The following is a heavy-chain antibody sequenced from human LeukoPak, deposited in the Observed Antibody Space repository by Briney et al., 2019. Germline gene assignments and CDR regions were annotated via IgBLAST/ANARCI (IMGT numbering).Heavy chain of an antibody. CDR2: ISYDGSNK. V-gene: IGHV3-30-3*01. Sequence: GRSLRLSCAASRFTFSSYAMHWVRQAPGKGLEWVAHISYDGSNKYYADSVKGRFTISRDNSKNTLYLQMNSLRAEDTAVYYCTQSSRPGIAAAGSRYWGQGTLVTVSS. J-gene: IGHJ4*02. CDR1: RFTFSSYA. D-gene: IGHD6-13*01. CDR3: TQSSRPGIAAAGSRY.